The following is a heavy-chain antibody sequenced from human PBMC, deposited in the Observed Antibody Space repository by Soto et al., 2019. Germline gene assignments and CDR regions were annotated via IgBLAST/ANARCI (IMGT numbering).Heavy chain of an antibody. D-gene: IGHD3-22*01. CDR3: ARAWEDYDSSGYPDFRFDP. Sequence: KQSQTLSLTCAISGDSVSSNSAAWNWIRQSPSRGLEWLGRTYYRSKWYNDYAVSVKSRITINPDTSKNQFSLQLNSVTPEDTAVYYCARAWEDYDSSGYPDFRFDPWGQGTLVTVSS. CDR1: GDSVSSNSAA. J-gene: IGHJ5*02. CDR2: TYYRSKWYN. V-gene: IGHV6-1*01.